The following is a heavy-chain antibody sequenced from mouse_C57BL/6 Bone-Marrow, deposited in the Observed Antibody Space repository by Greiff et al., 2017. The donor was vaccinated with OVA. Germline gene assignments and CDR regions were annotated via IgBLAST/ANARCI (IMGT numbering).Heavy chain of an antibody. D-gene: IGHD4-1*01. CDR1: GYTFTDYY. V-gene: IGHV1-19*01. Sequence: VQLQQSGPVLVKPGASVKMSCKASGYTFTDYYMNWVKQSHGKSLEWIGVINPYNGGTSYNQKFKGKATLTVDKSSSTAYMELNSLTSEDSAVYYCARGRTGTGFFFFDYWGQGTTLTVSS. J-gene: IGHJ2*01. CDR2: INPYNGGT. CDR3: ARGRTGTGFFFFDY.